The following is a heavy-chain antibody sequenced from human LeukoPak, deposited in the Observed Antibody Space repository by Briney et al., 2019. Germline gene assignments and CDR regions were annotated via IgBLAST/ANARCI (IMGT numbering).Heavy chain of an antibody. V-gene: IGHV1-46*01. CDR3: ARERIVGLRFRAAAGTTYFDY. Sequence: ASVKVSCKASGYTLTDYYMHWVRQAPGQGLEWMGIINPSGGSTSYAQKFQGRVTMTRDTSTSTVYMELSSLRSEDTAVYYCARERIVGLRFRAAAGTTYFDYWGQGTLVTVSS. D-gene: IGHD6-13*01. J-gene: IGHJ4*02. CDR2: INPSGGST. CDR1: GYTLTDYY.